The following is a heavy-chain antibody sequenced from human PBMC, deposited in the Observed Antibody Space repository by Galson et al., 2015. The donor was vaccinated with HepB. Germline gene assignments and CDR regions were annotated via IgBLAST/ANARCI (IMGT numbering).Heavy chain of an antibody. CDR2: ISAYNGNT. CDR1: GYTFTSYG. CDR3: ARYSSSFVGGDGGYYYYGMDV. J-gene: IGHJ6*02. Sequence: SVKVSCKASGYTFTSYGISWVRQAPGQGLEWMGWISAYNGNTNYAQKLQGRVTMTTDTSTSTAYMELRSLRSDDTAVYYCARYSSSFVGGDGGYYYYGMDVWGQGTTVTVSS. D-gene: IGHD6-6*01. V-gene: IGHV1-18*04.